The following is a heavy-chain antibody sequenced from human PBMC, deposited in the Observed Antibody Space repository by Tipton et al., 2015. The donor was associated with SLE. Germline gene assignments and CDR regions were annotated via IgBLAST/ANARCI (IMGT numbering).Heavy chain of an antibody. CDR3: AREAVDKDGALDI. D-gene: IGHD5-24*01. J-gene: IGHJ3*02. Sequence: TLSLTCAVSGGSISSSSFYWGWIRQPPGKGLEWIGYISYSGSTNYNPSLKSRVTISLDTSKNQVSLRLTSLTAADTAVYYCAREAVDKDGALDIWGQGTTVIVSS. CDR1: GGSISSSSFY. V-gene: IGHV4-61*05. CDR2: ISYSGST.